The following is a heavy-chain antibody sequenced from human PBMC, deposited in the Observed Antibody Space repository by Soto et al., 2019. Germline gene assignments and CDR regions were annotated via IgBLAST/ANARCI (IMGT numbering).Heavy chain of an antibody. CDR2: ISSSSSYI. Sequence: GGSLRLSCAASGFTFSSYSMNWVRQAPGKGLEWVSSISSSSSYIYYADSVKGRFTISRDNAKNPLYLQMNSLRAEDTAVYYCARAESGSYTRDYYYGMDVWGQGTTVTVSS. CDR3: ARAESGSYTRDYYYGMDV. CDR1: GFTFSSYS. J-gene: IGHJ6*02. V-gene: IGHV3-21*01. D-gene: IGHD1-26*01.